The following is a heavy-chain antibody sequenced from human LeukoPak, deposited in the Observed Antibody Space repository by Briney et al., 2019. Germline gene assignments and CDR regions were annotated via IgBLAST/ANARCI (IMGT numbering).Heavy chain of an antibody. CDR2: INPSGGST. CDR3: ARDNSVEDTAWWFDP. D-gene: IGHD4-23*01. V-gene: IGHV1-46*01. Sequence: ASVKVSCKASGYTFTSYYMHWVRQAPGQGLEWMGIINPSGGSTSYAQKFQGRVTMTRDMSTSTDYMELSSLRSEDTAVHYCARDNSVEDTAWWFDPWGQGTLVTVSS. J-gene: IGHJ5*02. CDR1: GYTFTSYY.